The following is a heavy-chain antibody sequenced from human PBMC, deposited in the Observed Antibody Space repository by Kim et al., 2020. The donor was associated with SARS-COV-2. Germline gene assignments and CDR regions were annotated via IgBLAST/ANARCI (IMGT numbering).Heavy chain of an antibody. J-gene: IGHJ4*03. V-gene: IGHV3-30*04. CDR2: ISFDGSNT. D-gene: IGHD2-2*01. CDR1: GFTFTMYS. Sequence: GGSLRLSCAASGFTFTMYSMHWVRQAPGKGLEWVAFISFDGSNTDYADSVKGRFTVSRDSSKNTVFLEMSRLRLAATALYSCARDPIYASARGYFASWG. CDR3: ARDPIYASARGYFAS.